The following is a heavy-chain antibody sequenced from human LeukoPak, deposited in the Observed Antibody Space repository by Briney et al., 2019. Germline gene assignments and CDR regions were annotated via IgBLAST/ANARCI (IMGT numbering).Heavy chain of an antibody. CDR2: IFYSGST. J-gene: IGHJ4*02. CDR1: GGSISSYY. D-gene: IGHD3-9*01. CDR3: ARGILNGLDYFDY. Sequence: SETLSLTCTVSGGSISSYYWSWIRQPPGKGLEWIGYIFYSGSTNCNPSLKSRVTISADTSKNQFSLKLSSVTAADTAVYYCARGILNGLDYFDYWGQGTLVTVSS. V-gene: IGHV4-59*01.